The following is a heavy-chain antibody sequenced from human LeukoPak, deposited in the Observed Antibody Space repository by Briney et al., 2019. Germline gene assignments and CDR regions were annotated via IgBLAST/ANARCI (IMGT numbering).Heavy chain of an antibody. CDR1: GGSISSYY. D-gene: IGHD6-19*01. Sequence: SETLSLTCTVSGGSISSYYWSWIRQPPGKGLEWIGYIYYSGSTNYNPSLKSRVTISVDTSKNQSSLKLSSVTAADTAVYYCARGYSSGWYDAFDIWGQGTMVTVSS. CDR2: IYYSGST. CDR3: ARGYSSGWYDAFDI. J-gene: IGHJ3*02. V-gene: IGHV4-59*01.